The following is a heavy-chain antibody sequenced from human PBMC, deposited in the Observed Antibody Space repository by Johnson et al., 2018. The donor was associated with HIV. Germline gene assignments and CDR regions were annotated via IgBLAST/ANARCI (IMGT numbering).Heavy chain of an antibody. J-gene: IGHJ3*02. CDR3: ARLRGAFDI. CDR2: ISGSGGST. V-gene: IGHV3-23*04. D-gene: IGHD3-10*01. Sequence: VQLVESGGAVVRPGGSLRLSCAASGFTFSSYAMSWVRQAPGKGLEWVSAISGSGGSTYYADSVKGRFTISRDNSKNTLYLQINSLRAEDTAVYYCARLRGAFDIWGQGTMVTVSS. CDR1: GFTFSSYA.